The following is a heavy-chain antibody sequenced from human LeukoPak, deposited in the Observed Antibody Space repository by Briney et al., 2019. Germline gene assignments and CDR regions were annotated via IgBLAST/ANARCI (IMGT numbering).Heavy chain of an antibody. D-gene: IGHD3-22*01. Sequence: GGSLRLSCTASGFAFSSYAMTWVPQAPGKGREWVSGISGGGGSTYYADSVKGRFTISRDNSRNTLYLQMNSLRAADTAVYYCAKGLNYESSAAFDYWGQGTLVTVSS. CDR3: AKGLNYESSAAFDY. V-gene: IGHV3-23*01. CDR2: ISGGGGST. J-gene: IGHJ4*02. CDR1: GFAFSSYA.